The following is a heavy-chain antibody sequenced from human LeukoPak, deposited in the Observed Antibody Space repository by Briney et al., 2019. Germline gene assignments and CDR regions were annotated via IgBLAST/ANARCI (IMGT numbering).Heavy chain of an antibody. CDR2: INSDGSEG. J-gene: IGHJ3*01. CDR1: GFTFSGFS. CDR3: ARSSYSSSSSV. V-gene: IGHV3-7*03. D-gene: IGHD6-6*01. Sequence: RPGGSLRLSCAVSGFTFSGFSMSWSRQAPGKGLEWVASINSDGSEGYYADVVKGRFTISRDNAKNSLYLQINSLRAEDTAVYYCARSSYSSSSSVWGQGTMVTVSS.